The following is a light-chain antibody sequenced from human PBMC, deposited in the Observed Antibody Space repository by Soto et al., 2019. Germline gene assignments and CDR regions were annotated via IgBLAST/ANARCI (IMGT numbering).Light chain of an antibody. CDR2: EVS. J-gene: IGLJ2*01. CDR1: SSDVGNYNY. Sequence: QSALTQPASVSGSPGQSITISCTGTSSDVGNYNYVSWYQQHPGKAPKVMIYEVSIRPSGVSNRFSGSKSGNTASLTISGLQAEDEADYYCSSYTSSSTLAFGGGTKL. CDR3: SSYTSSSTLA. V-gene: IGLV2-14*01.